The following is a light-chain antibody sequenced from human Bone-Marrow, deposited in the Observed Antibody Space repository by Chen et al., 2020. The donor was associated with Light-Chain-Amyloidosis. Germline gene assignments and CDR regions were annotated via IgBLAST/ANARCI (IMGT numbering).Light chain of an antibody. CDR2: GAS. V-gene: IGKV3-20*01. J-gene: IGKJ1*01. CDR1: RVTSNTF. Sequence: EIVLTQSPGTLSLSPGERAALSCRASRVTSNTFLAWYQQKPGHAPRLLIYGASYRATGIPDRFSGSGSGTDFTLTISRLEPEDFAVYYCQQYDNSHWTFGQGTKVEIK. CDR3: QQYDNSHWT.